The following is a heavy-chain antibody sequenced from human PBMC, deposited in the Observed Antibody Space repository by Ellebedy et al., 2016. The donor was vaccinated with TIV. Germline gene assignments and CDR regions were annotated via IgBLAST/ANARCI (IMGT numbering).Heavy chain of an antibody. J-gene: IGHJ4*02. Sequence: AASVKVSCKASGYTFTSDLIHWVRQAPGQGLEWMGTVNPFNGGTGYAQRFQGRVTMTRDTSASTVYMELSSLRSDDTAVYYGAREGGVYYFDYWGQGTLVTVSS. CDR3: AREGGVYYFDY. CDR2: VNPFNGGT. V-gene: IGHV1-46*01. CDR1: GYTFTSDL. D-gene: IGHD2-8*02.